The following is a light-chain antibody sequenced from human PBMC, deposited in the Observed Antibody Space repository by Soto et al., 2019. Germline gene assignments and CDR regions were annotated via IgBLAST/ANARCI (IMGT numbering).Light chain of an antibody. CDR3: QQYHNWPPKYT. V-gene: IGKV3-15*01. CDR2: GAS. CDR1: QSVSSD. Sequence: IVMTQSPSTLAVSPGERATLSCRASQSVSSDLAWYQQKPGQAPRLLIYGASTRATGIPARFSGSGSGTEFTLTISSLKSEDFAVYYCQQYHNWPPKYTFGQGTKVDIK. J-gene: IGKJ2*01.